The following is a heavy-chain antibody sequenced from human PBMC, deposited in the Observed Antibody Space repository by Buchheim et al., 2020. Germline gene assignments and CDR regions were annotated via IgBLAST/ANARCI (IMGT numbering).Heavy chain of an antibody. D-gene: IGHD3-22*01. CDR2: IYSGGST. Sequence: EVQLVESGGGLVQPGGSLRLSCAASGFTVSSNYMSWVRQAPGKGLEWVSVIYSGGSTYYADSVKGRFTISRDNSKNTLYLQMNSLRAEDTAVYYCARDRSYYYDSSGYRPGAFDIWGQGT. J-gene: IGHJ3*02. CDR1: GFTVSSNY. CDR3: ARDRSYYYDSSGYRPGAFDI. V-gene: IGHV3-66*01.